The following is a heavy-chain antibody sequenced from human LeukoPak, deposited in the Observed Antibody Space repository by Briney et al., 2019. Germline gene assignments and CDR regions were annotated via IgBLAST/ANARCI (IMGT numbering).Heavy chain of an antibody. V-gene: IGHV3-49*03. D-gene: IGHD3-10*01. J-gene: IGHJ4*02. CDR1: GFTFGDYA. CDR2: IRSKAYGGTT. Sequence: GGSLRLSCTASGFTFGDYAMSWFRQAPGKGLEWVGFIRSKAYGGTTEYAASVKGRFTISRDDSKSIAYLQMNSLKTEDTAVYYCTGSFGELTFFDYWGLGPLVTVSS. CDR3: TGSFGELTFFDY.